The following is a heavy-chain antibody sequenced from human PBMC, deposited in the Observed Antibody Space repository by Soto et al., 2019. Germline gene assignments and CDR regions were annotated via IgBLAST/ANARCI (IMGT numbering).Heavy chain of an antibody. CDR2: IYYSGST. Sequence: PSETLSLTCTVSGCSISSYYWSWIRQPPGKGLEWIGYIYYSGSTNYNTSLKRRVTISVDTSKNQFSLKLSSVTAADTAVYYCGRGRGRDCSGGSCYFDYYYGMDVWGQGTTVTVSS. V-gene: IGHV4-59*01. J-gene: IGHJ6*02. CDR1: GCSISSYY. D-gene: IGHD2-15*01. CDR3: GRGRGRDCSGGSCYFDYYYGMDV.